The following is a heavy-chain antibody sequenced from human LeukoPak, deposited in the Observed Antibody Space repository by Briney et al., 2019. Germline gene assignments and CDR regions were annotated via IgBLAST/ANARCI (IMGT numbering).Heavy chain of an antibody. CDR2: INHSGST. Sequence: SETLSLTCAVYGGSFSGYYWSWIRQPPGKGLEWIGEINHSGSTNYNPSLKSRVTISVDTSKNQFSLKLSSVTAADTAVYYCAREYSGYDGHFDYWGQGTLVTVSS. CDR3: AREYSGYDGHFDY. J-gene: IGHJ4*02. V-gene: IGHV4-34*01. CDR1: GGSFSGYY. D-gene: IGHD5-12*01.